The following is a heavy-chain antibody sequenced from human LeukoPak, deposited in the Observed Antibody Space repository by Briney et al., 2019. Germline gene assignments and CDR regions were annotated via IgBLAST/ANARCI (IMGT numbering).Heavy chain of an antibody. CDR2: INSDGSST. CDR3: AREGYYDFWGDV. J-gene: IGHJ6*02. CDR1: GFTFSTYW. D-gene: IGHD3-3*01. V-gene: IGHV3-74*01. Sequence: GESLRLSCAASGFTFSTYWMHWVRQAPGKGLVWVSRINSDGSSTSYADSVKGRFTISRDNAKNTLYLQMNSLRAEDTAVYYCAREGYYDFWGDVWGQGTTVTVSS.